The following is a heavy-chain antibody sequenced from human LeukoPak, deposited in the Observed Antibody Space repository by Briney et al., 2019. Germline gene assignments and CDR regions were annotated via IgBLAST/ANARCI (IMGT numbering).Heavy chain of an antibody. CDR2: MSSSVST. CDR3: ARRWPYVDDTYYMDV. J-gene: IGHJ6*03. D-gene: IGHD4-17*01. Sequence: SETLSLTCTVSGGSISSYYWSWIRQPPGKGLGWIGYMSSSVSTNYNPSLKSRLTISVDTSKNQFSLKLSSMTAADTAVYYCARRWPYVDDTYYMDVWCKGTTVTVSS. CDR1: GGSISSYY. V-gene: IGHV4-4*09.